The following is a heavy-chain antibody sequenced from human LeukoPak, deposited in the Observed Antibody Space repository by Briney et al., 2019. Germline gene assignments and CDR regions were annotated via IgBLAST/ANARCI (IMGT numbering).Heavy chain of an antibody. J-gene: IGHJ4*02. D-gene: IGHD6-13*01. CDR1: GFTFDDYG. V-gene: IGHV3-20*04. CDR2: INWNGDST. Sequence: PGGSLRLSCAASGFTFDDYGMSWVRQAPGKGLEWVSGINWNGDSTVYADSVKGRFTISRDNDKHSLYLQMNSLRAEDTALYYCARAGAAAYYFDYWGQGTLVTVSS. CDR3: ARAGAAAYYFDY.